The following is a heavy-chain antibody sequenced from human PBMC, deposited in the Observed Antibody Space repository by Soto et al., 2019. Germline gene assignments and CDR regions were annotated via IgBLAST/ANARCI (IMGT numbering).Heavy chain of an antibody. CDR2: INHSGST. Sequence: SETLSLTCAVYGGSFSGYYWSWIRQPPGKGLEWIGEINHSGSTNYNPSLKSRVTISVDTSKSQFSLKLSSVTAADTAVYYCARGSTVTTLYYFDYWGQGTLVTVSS. CDR1: GGSFSGYY. J-gene: IGHJ4*02. D-gene: IGHD4-17*01. CDR3: ARGSTVTTLYYFDY. V-gene: IGHV4-34*01.